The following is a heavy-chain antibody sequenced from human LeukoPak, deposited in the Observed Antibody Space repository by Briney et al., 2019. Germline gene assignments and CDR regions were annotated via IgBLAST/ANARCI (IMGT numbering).Heavy chain of an antibody. Sequence: GGSLRLSCAASGFTFSSYAMSWVRQAPGKGLEWVSAISGSGGSTYYADSVKGRFTISRDNSKNTLYLQMNSLRAEDTAVYYCAKERLSPIWFGESIMGYYFDYWGQGTLVTVSS. CDR1: GFTFSSYA. D-gene: IGHD3-10*01. CDR3: AKERLSPIWFGESIMGYYFDY. V-gene: IGHV3-23*01. J-gene: IGHJ4*02. CDR2: ISGSGGST.